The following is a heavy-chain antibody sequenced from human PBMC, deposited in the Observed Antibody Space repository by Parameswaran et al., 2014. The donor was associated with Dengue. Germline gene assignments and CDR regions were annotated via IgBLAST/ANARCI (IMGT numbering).Heavy chain of an antibody. J-gene: IGHJ2*01. Sequence: VRQMPGKGLEWVANIKQDGSEKYSVDSVKGRFTISRDNAKNSLYLQMNSLRAEDTAVYFCARDYPHQEPEAFDLWGRGTLVTVSS. CDR3: ARDYPHQEPEAFDL. V-gene: IGHV3-7*01. D-gene: IGHD1-26*01. CDR2: IKQDGSEK.